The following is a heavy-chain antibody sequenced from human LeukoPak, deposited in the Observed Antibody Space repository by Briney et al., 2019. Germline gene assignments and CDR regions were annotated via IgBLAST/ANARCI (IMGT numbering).Heavy chain of an antibody. CDR1: GFTFSNYG. V-gene: IGHV3-30*02. D-gene: IGHD2-2*01. J-gene: IGHJ4*02. Sequence: GGSLRLSCAASGFTFSNYGMHWVRQAPGKGLEWVAFVRSDGGIKYYADSVKGRFTISRDNSRTTLHLQMNSLRAEDTAVYHCAKDLPAAYFDYWGQGTLVTVSS. CDR3: AKDLPAAYFDY. CDR2: VRSDGGIK.